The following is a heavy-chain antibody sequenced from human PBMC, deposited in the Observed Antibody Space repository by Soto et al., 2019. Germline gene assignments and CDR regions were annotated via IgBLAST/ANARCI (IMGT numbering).Heavy chain of an antibody. CDR3: ARSHCSSTSCYGRDGVDY. D-gene: IGHD2-2*01. V-gene: IGHV3-21*01. J-gene: IGHJ4*02. Sequence: EVQLVESGGGLVKPGGSLRLSCAASGFTFSSYSMNWVRQAPGKGLEWVSSISSSSSYIYYADSVKGRFTISRDNAKNSLYLQMNSLRAEDTAVYYCARSHCSSTSCYGRDGVDYWGQGTLVTVSS. CDR1: GFTFSSYS. CDR2: ISSSSSYI.